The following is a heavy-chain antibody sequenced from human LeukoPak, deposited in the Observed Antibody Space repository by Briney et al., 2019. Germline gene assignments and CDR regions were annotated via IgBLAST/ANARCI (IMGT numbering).Heavy chain of an antibody. J-gene: IGHJ4*02. CDR2: INSNSGGT. CDR3: ARDRDWNLDY. CDR1: GYTFIGYY. D-gene: IGHD1-1*01. V-gene: IGHV1-2*02. Sequence: GASVKVSCKASGYTFIGYYIHWVRQAPGQGLEWMGWINSNSGGTNYAQKFQGRVTMTRDTSISTAYMELSRLKSDDTAVYYCARDRDWNLDYWGQGTLVTVSS.